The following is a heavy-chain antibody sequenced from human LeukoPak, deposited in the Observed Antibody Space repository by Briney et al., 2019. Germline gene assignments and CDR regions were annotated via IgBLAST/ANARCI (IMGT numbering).Heavy chain of an antibody. CDR1: GGSISSYY. Sequence: WETLSLTCTVSGGSISSYYWSWIRQPAGKGLEWIGRIYTSGSTNYNPSLKSRVTMSVDTSKNQFSLKLSSVTAADTAVYYCASFSSGWGTFDYWGQGTLVTVSS. CDR3: ASFSSGWGTFDY. V-gene: IGHV4-4*07. J-gene: IGHJ4*02. D-gene: IGHD6-19*01. CDR2: IYTSGST.